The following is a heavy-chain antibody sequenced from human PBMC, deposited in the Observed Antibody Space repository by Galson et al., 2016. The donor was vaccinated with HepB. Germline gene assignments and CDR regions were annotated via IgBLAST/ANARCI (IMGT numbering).Heavy chain of an antibody. CDR1: GFSLGAYW. J-gene: IGHJ4*02. V-gene: IGHV3-7*03. CDR3: AKDEGSSSRLYYFDY. CDR2: INRDGSEK. Sequence: SLRLSCAGSGFSLGAYWMVWVRQAPGKGLEWVANINRDGSEKYSVKGRFTISRDNAKNSLYLQMNSLRAEDTALYYCAKDEGSSSRLYYFDYWGQGALVTVSS. D-gene: IGHD6-6*01.